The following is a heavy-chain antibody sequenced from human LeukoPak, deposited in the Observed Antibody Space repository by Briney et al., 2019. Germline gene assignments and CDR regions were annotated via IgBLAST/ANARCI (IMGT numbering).Heavy chain of an antibody. Sequence: ASVKVSCKASAYTFTSYGVNWVRQAPGQGLEWMGWMNPTSGDTGYAQKFQGRVTMTRSMSKNTAYMELSRLRSEDTAVYFCARVVMKAFYYYYMDVWGKGTTIIISS. CDR1: AYTFTSYG. J-gene: IGHJ6*03. CDR2: MNPTSGDT. V-gene: IGHV1-8*02. D-gene: IGHD2-21*01. CDR3: ARVVMKAFYYYYMDV.